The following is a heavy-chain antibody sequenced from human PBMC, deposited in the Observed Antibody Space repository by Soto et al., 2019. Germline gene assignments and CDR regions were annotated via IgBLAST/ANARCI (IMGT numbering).Heavy chain of an antibody. CDR2: IYYSGST. J-gene: IGHJ6*02. CDR3: ARHYYGSGSYYYYYYYGMDV. D-gene: IGHD3-10*01. V-gene: IGHV4-39*01. CDR1: GGSISSSSYY. Sequence: QLQLQESGPGLVKPSETLSLTCTVSGGSISSSSYYWGWIRQPPGKGLDWIGSIYYSGSTYYNPSLKSRVTISVDPSKNQFSLKLSSVTAADTAVYYCARHYYGSGSYYYYYYYGMDVWGQGTTVTVSS.